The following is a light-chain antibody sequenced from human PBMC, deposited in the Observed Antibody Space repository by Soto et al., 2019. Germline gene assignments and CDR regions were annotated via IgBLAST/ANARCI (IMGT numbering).Light chain of an antibody. CDR3: SSYTSSSTLVV. Sequence: QSALTQPASVSGSPGQSITISCTGTSSDVGDYNYVSWYQQHPGKAPKLMIYDVSNRPSGVSNRFSGSKSGNTASLTISGLQAEDEAVYYCSSYTSSSTLVVFGTGTKLTVL. CDR1: SSDVGDYNY. J-gene: IGLJ1*01. CDR2: DVS. V-gene: IGLV2-14*01.